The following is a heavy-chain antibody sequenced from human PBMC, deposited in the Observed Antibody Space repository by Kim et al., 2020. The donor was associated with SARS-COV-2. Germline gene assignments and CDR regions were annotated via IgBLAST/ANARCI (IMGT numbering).Heavy chain of an antibody. Sequence: GFSFTDYSMHWVRQAPGGGLEWLAVISHDGTIDYYADSVRGRCSSSRDNSKNTLFLQMYSLSGEDTAVYYCAKGRGLNILAPFDYWGQGTLAT. CDR2: ISHDGTID. D-gene: IGHD3-3*01. CDR3: AKGRGLNILAPFDY. J-gene: IGHJ4*02. V-gene: IGHV3-30-3*02. CDR1: GFSFTDYS.